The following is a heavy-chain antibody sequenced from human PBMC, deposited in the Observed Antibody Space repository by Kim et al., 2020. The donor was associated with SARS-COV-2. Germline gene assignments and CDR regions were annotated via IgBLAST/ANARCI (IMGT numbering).Heavy chain of an antibody. V-gene: IGHV1-8*01. CDR2: MNPNSGNT. CDR3: ARGTWDYYDSSGYRTYYFDY. J-gene: IGHJ4*02. Sequence: ASVKVSCKASGYTFTSYDINWVRQATGQGLDWMGWMNPNSGNTGYAQKFQGRVTMTRNTSISTAYMELSSLRSEDTAVYYCARGTWDYYDSSGYRTYYFDYWGQGTLVTVSS. D-gene: IGHD3-22*01. CDR1: GYTFTSYD.